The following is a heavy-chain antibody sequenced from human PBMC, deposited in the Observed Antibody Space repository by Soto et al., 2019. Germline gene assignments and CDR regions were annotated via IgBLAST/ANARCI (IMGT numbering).Heavy chain of an antibody. J-gene: IGHJ3*02. D-gene: IGHD6-19*01. CDR1: GGSISSYY. CDR2: IYYSGST. V-gene: IGHV4-59*08. CDR3: ARGVVAVAGPDAFDI. Sequence: SETLSLTCTVSGGSISSYYWSWIRQPPGKGLEWIGYIYYSGSTNYNPSLKSRVTISVDTSKNQFSLKLSSVTAADTAVYYCARGVVAVAGPDAFDIWGQGTMVTVSS.